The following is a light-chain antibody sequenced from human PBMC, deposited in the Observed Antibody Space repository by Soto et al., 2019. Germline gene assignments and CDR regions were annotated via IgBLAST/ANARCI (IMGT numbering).Light chain of an antibody. CDR1: QSISNW. J-gene: IGKJ1*01. V-gene: IGKV1-5*03. CDR2: RAS. Sequence: DIQMTQSPSTLSASVGDRVTITCRASQSISNWLVWYQQKPGKAPKLLIYRASTLESGVPSRFSGSGSGTEFTLTISSLQPDDFSTYYCQHYNSYSEAFGQGTKVELK. CDR3: QHYNSYSEA.